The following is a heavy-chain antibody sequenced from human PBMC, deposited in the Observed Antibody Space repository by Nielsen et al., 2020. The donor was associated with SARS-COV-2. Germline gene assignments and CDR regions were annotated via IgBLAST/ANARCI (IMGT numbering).Heavy chain of an antibody. CDR1: GFTFDDYG. CDR3: ARDSVAATGQIYFYGFDV. D-gene: IGHD2-15*01. Sequence: GKSLKISCAASGFTFDDYGMSWVRQAPGKGLEWVSGINWNGGSTGYADSVKGRFSISRDNAKNSLYLQMNSLRVEDTAVYYCARDSVAATGQIYFYGFDVWGQGTTVTVSS. J-gene: IGHJ6*02. V-gene: IGHV3-20*04. CDR2: INWNGGST.